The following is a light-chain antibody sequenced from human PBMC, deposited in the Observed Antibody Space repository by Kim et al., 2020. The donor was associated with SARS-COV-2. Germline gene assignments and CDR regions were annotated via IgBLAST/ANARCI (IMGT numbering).Light chain of an antibody. Sequence: SYELTQRLSVSVALGQTAKITCGGDNIGSKNVHWYQQKPGQVPLFAIYRDNNRTSGIPERFSGATSGNTATLTISRDHAGDEADYHCQVWDNNILFGGGTLLSVL. CDR3: QVWDNNIL. CDR1: NIGSKN. J-gene: IGLJ2*01. V-gene: IGLV3-9*01. CDR2: RDN.